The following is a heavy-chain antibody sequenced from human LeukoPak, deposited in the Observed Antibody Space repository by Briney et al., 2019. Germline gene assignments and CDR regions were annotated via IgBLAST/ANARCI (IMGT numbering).Heavy chain of an antibody. CDR1: GYAFTGYY. V-gene: IGHV1-2*02. J-gene: IGHJ4*02. CDR3: ARGFGETHVDY. Sequence: GASVKVSRKASGYAFTGYYMHWVRQAPGQGLEWMGWINPNSGGTNYAQKFQGRVTMTRDTSISTAYMELSKLRSEDTAVYYCARGFGETHVDYWGQGTLVTVSS. CDR2: INPNSGGT. D-gene: IGHD3-10*01.